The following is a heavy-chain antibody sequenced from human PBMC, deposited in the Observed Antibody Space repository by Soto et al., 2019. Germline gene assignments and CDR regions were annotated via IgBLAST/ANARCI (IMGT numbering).Heavy chain of an antibody. CDR1: GFTFTSSA. CDR2: IVVGSGNT. CDR3: AAVGDIVATDHFDY. Sequence: ASVKVSCKASGFTFTSSAVQWVRQARGQRLEWIGWIVVGSGNTNYAQKFQERVTITRDMSTSTAYMELSSLRSEDTAVYYCAAVGDIVATDHFDYWGQGXLVTVYS. V-gene: IGHV1-58*01. D-gene: IGHD5-12*01. J-gene: IGHJ4*02.